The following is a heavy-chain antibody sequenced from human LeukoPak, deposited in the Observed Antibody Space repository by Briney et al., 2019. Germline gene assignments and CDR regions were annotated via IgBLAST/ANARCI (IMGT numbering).Heavy chain of an antibody. Sequence: SETLSLTCAVYGGSFSGYYWSWIRQPPGKALEWIGNIFYSGSTYYSPSLKSRVTISLDTSRNQFSLKLNSVTAADTAVYYCARGQKTVTWYYFDYWGQGTLVTVSS. J-gene: IGHJ4*02. CDR3: ARGQKTVTWYYFDY. V-gene: IGHV4-34*01. D-gene: IGHD4-17*01. CDR2: IFYSGST. CDR1: GGSFSGYY.